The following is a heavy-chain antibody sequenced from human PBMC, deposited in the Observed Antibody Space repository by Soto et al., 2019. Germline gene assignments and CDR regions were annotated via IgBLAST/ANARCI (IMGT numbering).Heavy chain of an antibody. D-gene: IGHD3-10*01. CDR1: GFSLTNAGMG. CDR3: ARGTYGVSIDY. J-gene: IGHJ4*02. CDR2: IFSDDEK. V-gene: IGHV2-26*01. Sequence: QVTLKESGPVLVKPTETLTLTCTVSGFSLTNAGMGVSWIRQPPGKALEWLAYIFSDDEKSYNTSLKSRLTISRDTSKSQVVLTVANMDPVDTATYYCARGTYGVSIDYWGQGTLVTVSS.